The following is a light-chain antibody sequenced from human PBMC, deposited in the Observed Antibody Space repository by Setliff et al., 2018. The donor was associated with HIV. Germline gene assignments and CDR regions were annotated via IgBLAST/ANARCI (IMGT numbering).Light chain of an antibody. Sequence: QSVLTQPPSVSAAPGQKVTISCSGSSSNIGNNYVSWYQQLPGTGPKVLIYDDNKRPSGIPDRFSGSKSGTSATLGITGLQTGDEADYYCGTWDSSLSAVVFGGGTQLTVL. J-gene: IGLJ2*01. CDR3: GTWDSSLSAVV. CDR2: DDN. CDR1: SSNIGNNY. V-gene: IGLV1-51*01.